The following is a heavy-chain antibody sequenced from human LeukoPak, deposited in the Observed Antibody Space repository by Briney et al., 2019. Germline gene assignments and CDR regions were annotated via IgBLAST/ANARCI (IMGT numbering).Heavy chain of an antibody. V-gene: IGHV1-69*13. J-gene: IGHJ4*02. D-gene: IGHD5-24*01. CDR3: AREGLDGYNRPYFDY. Sequence: ASVKVSCKASGGTFSSYAISWVRQAPGQGLEWMGGIIPIFGTANYAQKFQGRVTITADESTSTAYMELSSLRSEDTAVYYCAREGLDGYNRPYFDYWGQGTLVTVSS. CDR1: GGTFSSYA. CDR2: IIPIFGTA.